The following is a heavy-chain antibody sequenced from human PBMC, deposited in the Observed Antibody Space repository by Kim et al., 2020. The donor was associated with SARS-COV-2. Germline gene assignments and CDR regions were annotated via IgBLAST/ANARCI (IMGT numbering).Heavy chain of an antibody. CDR3: ARDRKLAKAVDAFDI. V-gene: IGHV3-30-3*01. D-gene: IGHD1-1*01. CDR1: GFTFSSYA. J-gene: IGHJ3*02. Sequence: GGSLRLSCAASGFTFSSYAMHWVRQAPGKGLEWVAVISYDGSNKYYADSVKGRFTISRDNSKNTLYLQMNSLRAEDTAVYYCARDRKLAKAVDAFDIWGQGTMLTLPS. CDR2: ISYDGSNK.